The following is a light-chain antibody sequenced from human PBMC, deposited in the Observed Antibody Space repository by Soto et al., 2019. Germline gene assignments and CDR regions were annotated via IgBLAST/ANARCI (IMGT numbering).Light chain of an antibody. V-gene: IGLV1-47*01. CDR2: RNN. CDR3: AAWDESLNGLYV. Sequence: QSILSQPASASSTPGQRLIISCSGSSSNTGSNYVFWYQQLPGTAPKVLIYRNNRRPSGVSDRFSGSKIGTSASLAISGLRFEDEADYYCAAWDESLNGLYVFGTGTKVTVL. CDR1: SSNTGSNY. J-gene: IGLJ1*01.